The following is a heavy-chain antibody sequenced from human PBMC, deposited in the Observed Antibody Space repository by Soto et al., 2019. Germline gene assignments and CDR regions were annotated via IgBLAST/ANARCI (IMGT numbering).Heavy chain of an antibody. J-gene: IGHJ6*02. Sequence: QVHLVESGGSVAQPGRSLRLSCAASGFNFDTFAIHWVRQTPGKVLEWVALISYDGYNTYYADSVKGRFTISRDNSKNTLYLHMTNLRPDDTGVYYCARVNPGNNLHYYYGLDVWGQGTSVTVSS. D-gene: IGHD1-1*01. CDR1: GFNFDTFA. V-gene: IGHV3-30-3*01. CDR3: ARVNPGNNLHYYYGLDV. CDR2: ISYDGYNT.